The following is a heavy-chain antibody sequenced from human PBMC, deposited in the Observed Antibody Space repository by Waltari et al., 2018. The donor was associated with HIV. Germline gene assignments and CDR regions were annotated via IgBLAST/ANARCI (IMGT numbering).Heavy chain of an antibody. V-gene: IGHV3-64D*06. Sequence: DVQLVESGGTLVQPGGSLRLSCSASGFTFSSYFIHWDRQTPGKVLEYVSDISCDGQSTYYAGSLNGRFTITRYNSKNTVWLQMRSLRAEDTAVYYCAKGNYDVLTGYYGPSFEYWGQGTLVTVSS. CDR3: AKGNYDVLTGYYGPSFEY. D-gene: IGHD3-9*01. CDR2: ISCDGQST. CDR1: GFTFSSYF. J-gene: IGHJ4*02.